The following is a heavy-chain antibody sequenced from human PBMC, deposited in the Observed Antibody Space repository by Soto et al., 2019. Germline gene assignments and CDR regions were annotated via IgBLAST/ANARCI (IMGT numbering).Heavy chain of an antibody. CDR1: GFSLTTNGVG. Sequence: SGPTLVNPTQTLTLTCTFSGFSLTTNGVGVGWIRQPPGKALEWLALIYWNDDKRYRPSLKTRLTISKDTSKNQVVLTMTNMDPGDTGTYYCAPSPFYDHSGYPDYWGQGTLVTVSS. CDR3: APSPFYDHSGYPDY. D-gene: IGHD3-22*01. CDR2: IYWNDDK. J-gene: IGHJ4*02. V-gene: IGHV2-5*01.